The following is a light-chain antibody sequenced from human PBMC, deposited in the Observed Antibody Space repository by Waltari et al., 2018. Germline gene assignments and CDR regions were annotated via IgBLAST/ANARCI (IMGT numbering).Light chain of an antibody. CDR2: GDS. CDR1: QRISHN. J-gene: IGKJ4*01. Sequence: EIVMTQSPATLSVSPGERATLSCRASQRISHNLAWYQQKPGQAPRLLIYGDSTRATGIPARFSGSGSGTDFTLSISSLQSEDFAVYYCQQYNNWPLTFGGGTKVEIK. CDR3: QQYNNWPLT. V-gene: IGKV3-15*01.